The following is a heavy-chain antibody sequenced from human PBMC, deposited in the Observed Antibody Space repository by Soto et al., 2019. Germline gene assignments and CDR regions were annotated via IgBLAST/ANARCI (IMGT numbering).Heavy chain of an antibody. J-gene: IGHJ4*02. CDR2: IKEDGSEK. D-gene: IGHD2-15*01. CDR3: ARGQYGGKGY. V-gene: IGHV3-7*03. Sequence: GGSLRLSCAASGFTFSSYWINWVRQAPGKGLEWVANIKEDGSEKNYVDSVKGRFTISRDNAKESLYLQMNSLRAEDTAVYYCARGQYGGKGYWGQGTLVTVYS. CDR1: GFTFSSYW.